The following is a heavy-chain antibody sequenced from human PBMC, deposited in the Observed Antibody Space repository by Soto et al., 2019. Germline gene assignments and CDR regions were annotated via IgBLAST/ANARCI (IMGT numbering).Heavy chain of an antibody. CDR2: IGLSGDT. J-gene: IGHJ5*02. D-gene: IGHD4-17*01. CDR3: ARGSRGDYET. V-gene: IGHV3-23*01. Sequence: SLRLSCAASGFTFSSYVMNWVRQAPGKGLEWVSTIGLSGDTFYADSVKGRFTISRDNSKNTLYLQMNSLRADDTAVYYCARGSRGDYETWGQGTLVTVSS. CDR1: GFTFSSYV.